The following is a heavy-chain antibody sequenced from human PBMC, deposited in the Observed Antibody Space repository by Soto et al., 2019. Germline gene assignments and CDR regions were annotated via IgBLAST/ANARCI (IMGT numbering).Heavy chain of an antibody. J-gene: IGHJ4*02. CDR3: AGAAVSGRTGFDY. CDR2: VNAYNGNT. D-gene: IGHD6-19*01. Sequence: QVQLVQSGAEVKKPGASVKVSCKASGYTFTSYGISWVRQAPGQGLEWMGWVNAYNGNTNYAQKFQGRVTMTTDTSTSTAYVERRSLRSDDTAVYYGAGAAVSGRTGFDYWGQGTLVTVSS. CDR1: GYTFTSYG. V-gene: IGHV1-18*01.